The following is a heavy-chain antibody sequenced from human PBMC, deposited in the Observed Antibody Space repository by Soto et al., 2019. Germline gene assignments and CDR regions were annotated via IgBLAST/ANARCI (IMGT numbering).Heavy chain of an antibody. Sequence: SETLSLTCTVSGGSIISNSYYWSWIRQPPGKGLEWIGYIYHSGSTYYNPSLKSRVTISVDRSKNQFSLKLSSVTAADTAVYYCAAGAIFGVVPLDYWGQGTLVTVSS. CDR1: GGSIISNSYY. V-gene: IGHV4-30-2*01. CDR3: AAGAIFGVVPLDY. J-gene: IGHJ4*02. D-gene: IGHD3-3*01. CDR2: IYHSGST.